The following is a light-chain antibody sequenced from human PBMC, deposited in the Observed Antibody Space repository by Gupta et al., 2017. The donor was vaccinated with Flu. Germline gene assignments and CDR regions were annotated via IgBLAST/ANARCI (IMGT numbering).Light chain of an antibody. Sequence: WYQHLPGTAPRLLIYNDNQRPSGVPDRFSGSKSGTTASLAIGGLQSEDEADYYCAAWDDSLTALSADGSLTGLWVFGGGTKLSVL. J-gene: IGLJ3*02. CDR3: AAWDDSLTALSADGSLTGLWV. CDR2: NDN. V-gene: IGLV1-44*01.